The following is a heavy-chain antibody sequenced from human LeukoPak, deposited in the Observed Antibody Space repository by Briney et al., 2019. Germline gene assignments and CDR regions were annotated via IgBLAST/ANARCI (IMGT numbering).Heavy chain of an antibody. CDR1: GDSHSSNSAA. D-gene: IGHD4-11*01. J-gene: IGHJ5*02. V-gene: IGHV6-1*01. CDR3: ARTYTVTRLANWFDP. CDR2: TYYRSKWYN. Sequence: SQTLSLTCAISGDSHSSNSAAWNCTRQSPSRGLEWLGRTYYRSKWYNDYVVSVKSRITINPDTSKNQFSLQLNSVTPEDTAVYYCARTYTVTRLANWFDPWGQGTLVTVSS.